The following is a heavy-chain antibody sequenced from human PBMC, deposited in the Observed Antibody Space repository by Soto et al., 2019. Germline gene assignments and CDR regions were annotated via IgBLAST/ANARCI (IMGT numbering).Heavy chain of an antibody. CDR2: FDPEYGER. V-gene: IGHV1-24*01. CDR3: ATSPPTIDTYNMDV. J-gene: IGHJ6*03. CDR1: GYRLTELS. D-gene: IGHD3-3*01. Sequence: VQLVQSGAEVKKPGASVKVSCKVSGYRLTELSMHWVRQAPGKGLERMGGFDPEYGERIFTQKLQVRLTMTEDTSTDIAYMELGRLRSEGTVVYYCATSPPTIDTYNMDVWGQGTSVTVSS.